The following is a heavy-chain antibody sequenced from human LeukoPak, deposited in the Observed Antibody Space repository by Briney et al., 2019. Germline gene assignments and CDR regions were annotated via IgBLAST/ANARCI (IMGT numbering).Heavy chain of an antibody. CDR2: INPSGGST. CDR3: ARAVVGLAVAGQLGRTGWFDP. J-gene: IGHJ5*02. D-gene: IGHD6-19*01. Sequence: GASVKVSCKASGYTFTSYYMHWVRQAPGQGLEWMGIINPSGGSTSYAQKFQGRVTMTRDTSTSTVYMELSSLRSEDTAVYYCARAVVGLAVAGQLGRTGWFDPWGQGTLATVSS. V-gene: IGHV1-46*01. CDR1: GYTFTSYY.